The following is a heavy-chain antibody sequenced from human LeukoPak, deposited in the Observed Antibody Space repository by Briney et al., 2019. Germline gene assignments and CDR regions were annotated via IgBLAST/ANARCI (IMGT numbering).Heavy chain of an antibody. D-gene: IGHD3-10*01. V-gene: IGHV3-7*01. Sequence: GGSLRLSCAASGFTFSSYWMSWVRQAPGKGLEWVANIKQDGSEKNYVDSVKGRFTISRDNAKNSLYLQMNSLRAEDTAVYYCARGPLIWGRLTFYFDYWGQGTLVTVSS. CDR1: GFTFSSYW. CDR3: ARGPLIWGRLTFYFDY. CDR2: IKQDGSEK. J-gene: IGHJ4*02.